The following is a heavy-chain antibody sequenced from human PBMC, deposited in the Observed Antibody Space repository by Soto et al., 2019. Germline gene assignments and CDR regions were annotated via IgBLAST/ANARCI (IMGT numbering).Heavy chain of an antibody. CDR1: GFTFDDYA. CDR2: ISWNSGSI. J-gene: IGHJ3*02. V-gene: IGHV3-9*01. CDR3: AKDIGWELRPHDALDI. D-gene: IGHD1-26*01. Sequence: PGGSLRLSCAASGFTFDDYAMHWVRQAPGKGLEWVSGISWNSGSIGYADSVKGRFTISRDNAKNSLYLQMNSLRAEDTALYYCAKDIGWELRPHDALDIWGQGTLVTVSS.